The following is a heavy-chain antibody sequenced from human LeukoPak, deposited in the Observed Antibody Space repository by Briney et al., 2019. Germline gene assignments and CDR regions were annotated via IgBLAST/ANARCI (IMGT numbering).Heavy chain of an antibody. V-gene: IGHV3-21*01. CDR3: ARADYGDFNWFDP. Sequence: GGSLRLSCAAPGFTFSNYGLNWVRQAPGKGLEWVSSITSSRSGIYYADSVKGRFTISRDNAKNSLYLQMNSLRAEDTAVYYCARADYGDFNWFDPWGQGTLVTVSS. J-gene: IGHJ5*02. CDR1: GFTFSNYG. CDR2: ITSSRSGI. D-gene: IGHD4-17*01.